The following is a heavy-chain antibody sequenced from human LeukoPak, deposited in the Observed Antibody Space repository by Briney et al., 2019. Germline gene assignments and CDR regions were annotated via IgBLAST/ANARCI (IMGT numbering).Heavy chain of an antibody. CDR3: GASVFW. CDR2: VKQDGSEK. CDR1: GFTFSRYW. Sequence: GWSLRLSCAASGFTFSRYWMSWVRQAPGKGLEWVANVKQDGSEKYYVDSVKGRFTISRDNAKNSLYLQMNSLRAEDSAVYYCGASVFWWGQGALVTVSS. V-gene: IGHV3-7*03. D-gene: IGHD3-3*01. J-gene: IGHJ4*02.